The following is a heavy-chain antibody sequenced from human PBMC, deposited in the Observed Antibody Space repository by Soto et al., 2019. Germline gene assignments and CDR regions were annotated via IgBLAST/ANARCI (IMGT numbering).Heavy chain of an antibody. Sequence: ASVKVSCKASGYTFTSYAMHWVRQAPGQRLEWMGWINAGNGNTKYSQKFQGRVTITRDTSASTAYMELSSLRSEDTAVYYCARDVGYSYGSPRSHYYYYGMDVWGQGTTVTVSS. CDR2: INAGNGNT. D-gene: IGHD5-18*01. J-gene: IGHJ6*02. V-gene: IGHV1-3*01. CDR3: ARDVGYSYGSPRSHYYYYGMDV. CDR1: GYTFTSYA.